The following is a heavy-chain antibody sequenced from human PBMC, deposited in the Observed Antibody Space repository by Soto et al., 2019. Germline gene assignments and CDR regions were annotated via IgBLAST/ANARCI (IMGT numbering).Heavy chain of an antibody. Sequence: GGSLRLSCAASGFDFSGYAMGWVRQAPGKGLEWVSTISGSGGTTYYGDSVKGRFTISRDNSNNTLYLQMHSLGAEDTALYYCAKDSGYAGNWYTGDSWGQGTLVTVSS. D-gene: IGHD6-13*01. CDR2: ISGSGGTT. CDR1: GFDFSGYA. CDR3: AKDSGYAGNWYTGDS. J-gene: IGHJ4*02. V-gene: IGHV3-23*01.